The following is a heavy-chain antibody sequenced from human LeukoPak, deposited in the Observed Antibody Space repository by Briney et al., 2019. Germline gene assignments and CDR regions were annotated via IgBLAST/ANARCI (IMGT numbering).Heavy chain of an antibody. V-gene: IGHV3-21*01. CDR3: ARDGYQVPTTFGTFDP. CDR1: KFIFSEYA. J-gene: IGHJ5*02. Sequence: GGSLRLSCAASKFIFSEYAMDWVRQAPGKGLEWVSIISAGSRHIYYADSARGRFTISRDDAKNSLYLQMNTLRAEDTAVYYCARDGYQVPTTFGTFDPWGQGTLVTVSS. D-gene: IGHD3-3*01. CDR2: ISAGSRHI.